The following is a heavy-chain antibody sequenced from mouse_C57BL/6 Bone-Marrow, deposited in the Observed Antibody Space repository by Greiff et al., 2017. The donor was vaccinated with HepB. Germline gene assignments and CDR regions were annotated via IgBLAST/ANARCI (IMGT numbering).Heavy chain of an antibody. CDR1: GFTFSSYG. J-gene: IGHJ1*03. CDR2: ISSGGSYT. D-gene: IGHD1-1*01. V-gene: IGHV5-6*01. CDR3: ARHDYGWYFAV. Sequence: DVQLVESGGDLVKPGGSLKLSCAASGFTFSSYGMSWVRQTPDKRLEWVATISSGGSYTYYPDSVKGRFTISRDNAKNTLYLQMSSLKSEDTAMYYCARHDYGWYFAVWGTGTTVTVSS.